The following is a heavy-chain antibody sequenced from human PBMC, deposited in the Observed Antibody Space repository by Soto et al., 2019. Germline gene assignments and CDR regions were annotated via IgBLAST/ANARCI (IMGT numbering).Heavy chain of an antibody. Sequence: PSETLSLTCSVSGGSISSYYWNWIRQAPGKGLEWIGYISNSGTSYYNPSLRGRVTISADTSKNQFSLKMTPVTAADTAVYFCARERFTMTGGVITTAWFDPWGPGTRVTVSS. CDR1: GGSISSYY. CDR2: ISNSGTS. CDR3: ARERFTMTGGVITTAWFDP. J-gene: IGHJ5*02. V-gene: IGHV4-59*01. D-gene: IGHD3-16*02.